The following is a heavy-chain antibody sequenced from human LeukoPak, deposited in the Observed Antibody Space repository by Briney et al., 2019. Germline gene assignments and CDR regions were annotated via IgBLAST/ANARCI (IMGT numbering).Heavy chain of an antibody. V-gene: IGHV3-48*02. CDR1: GFTFSSYS. CDR3: AREGDEVDTAMAYYFDY. D-gene: IGHD5-18*01. CDR2: ISSSSSTI. Sequence: GGSLRLSCAASGFTFSSYSMNWVRQAPGKGLEWVSYISSSSSTIYYADSVKGRFTISRDNAKNSLYLQMNSLRDEDTAVYYCAREGDEVDTAMAYYFDYWGQGTLVTVSS. J-gene: IGHJ4*02.